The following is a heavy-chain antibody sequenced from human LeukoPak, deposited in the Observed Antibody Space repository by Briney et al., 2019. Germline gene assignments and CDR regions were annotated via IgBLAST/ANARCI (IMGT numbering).Heavy chain of an antibody. D-gene: IGHD2-15*01. CDR1: GFTFSDYY. CDR3: ATGEIVVVVAASFDI. CDR2: ISSGGSTI. J-gene: IGHJ3*02. Sequence: PGGSLRLSCAASGFTFSDYYMSWIRQAPGKGLEWVSYISSGGSTIYYADSVKGRFTISRDNSKNTLYLQMNSLRAEDTAVYYCATGEIVVVVAASFDIWGQGTMVTVSS. V-gene: IGHV3-11*01.